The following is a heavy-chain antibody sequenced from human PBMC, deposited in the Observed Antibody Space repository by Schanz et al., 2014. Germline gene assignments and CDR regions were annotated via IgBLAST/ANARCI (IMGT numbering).Heavy chain of an antibody. CDR1: GFTFDDYT. V-gene: IGHV3-43*01. CDR2: ITWDGGIT. J-gene: IGHJ5*02. Sequence: VPLVESGGVVVQPGGSLRLSCAASGFTFDDYTMHWVRQAPGKGLEWVSLITWDGGITYYADSLKGRFTISRDNSKNSLYLQMNSLRTEDTALYYCAKGAVEMSTGRGGSWGQGILVTVSS. CDR3: AKGAVEMSTGRGGS. D-gene: IGHD4-17*01.